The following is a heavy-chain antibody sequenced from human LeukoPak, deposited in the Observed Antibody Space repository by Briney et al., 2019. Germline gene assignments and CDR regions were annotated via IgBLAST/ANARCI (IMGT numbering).Heavy chain of an antibody. CDR1: GGSISSYY. V-gene: IGHV4-59*01. CDR2: IYYSGST. J-gene: IGHJ4*02. CDR3: ARSRWLSGGLDY. Sequence: SETLSLTCTVSGGSISSYYWSWIRQPPGKGLEWIGYIYYSGSTNYNPSLKSRVTISVDTSKNQFSLKLSSVTAADTAVYYCARSRWLSGGLDYWGQGTLVTVSS. D-gene: IGHD3-22*01.